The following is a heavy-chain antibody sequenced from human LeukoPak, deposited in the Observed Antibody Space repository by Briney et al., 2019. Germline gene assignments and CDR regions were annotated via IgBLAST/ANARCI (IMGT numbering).Heavy chain of an antibody. CDR1: GGSISSGNYY. CDR3: TRGSIAYYYMDV. V-gene: IGHV4-61*02. D-gene: IGHD3-22*01. CDR2: ISSSGST. Sequence: PSETLSLTCTVSGGSISSGNYYWSWIRQPAGKGLEWIGRISSSGSTNYNPSLKSRVTISVDTSKNQFSLKLSSVTAADTAVYYCTRGSIAYYYMDVWGKGTTVTISS. J-gene: IGHJ6*03.